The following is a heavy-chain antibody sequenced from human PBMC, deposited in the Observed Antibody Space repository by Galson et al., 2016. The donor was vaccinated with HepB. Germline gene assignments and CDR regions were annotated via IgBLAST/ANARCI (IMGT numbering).Heavy chain of an antibody. V-gene: IGHV3-7*01. CDR1: GVTFSRSW. CDR3: AIDLTPYFDLFPDQFRGWYFDR. D-gene: IGHD3-9*01. Sequence: SLRLCWGASGVTFSRSWMSWVRKAPGKGLEGVANITQDGSVKYYVDSVKGRFTIYRDSAKNSLYLQMNSLRAEDTAMYYCAIDLTPYFDLFPDQFRGWYFDRFCRGPPVTVSP. J-gene: IGHJ2*01. CDR2: ITQDGSVK.